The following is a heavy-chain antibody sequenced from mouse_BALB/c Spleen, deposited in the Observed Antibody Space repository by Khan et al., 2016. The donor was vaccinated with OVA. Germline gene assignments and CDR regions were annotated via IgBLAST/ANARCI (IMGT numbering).Heavy chain of an antibody. D-gene: IGHD1-1*01. J-gene: IGHJ1*01. V-gene: IGHV3-6*01. Sequence: EVQLQESGPGLVKPSQSLSLTCSVTGYSITSGYRWNWIRQFPGNQLEWMGYISYDGSNNYNPSLTNRISSTRDTSTNQFFLKLNSVTTEDTATYYCASGGAVVPCWYFDVWGAGTTVTVSS. CDR2: ISYDGSN. CDR1: GYSITSGYR. CDR3: ASGGAVVPCWYFDV.